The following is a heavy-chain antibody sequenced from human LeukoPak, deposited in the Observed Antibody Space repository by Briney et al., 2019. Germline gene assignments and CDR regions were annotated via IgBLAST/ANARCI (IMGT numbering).Heavy chain of an antibody. Sequence: ASVKVSCKASGYTFTGYYMHWVRQAPGQGLEWMGWINTNTGNPTYAQGFTGRFVFSLDTSVSTAYLHISSLEAEDTAIYYCATDLKKGDSGCFDYWGQGTLVTVSS. CDR3: ATDLKKGDSGCFDY. CDR1: GYTFTGYY. V-gene: IGHV7-4-1*02. CDR2: INTNTGNP. J-gene: IGHJ4*02. D-gene: IGHD6-19*01.